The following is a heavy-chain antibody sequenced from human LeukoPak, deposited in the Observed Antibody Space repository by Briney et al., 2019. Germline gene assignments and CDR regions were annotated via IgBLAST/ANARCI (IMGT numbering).Heavy chain of an antibody. V-gene: IGHV4-31*03. Sequence: SETLSLTCTVSGGSISSGGHYWSWIRQHPGKGLEWIGYIYYSGSTYYNPSLKSRVTISVDTSKNQFSLKLSSVTAADTAVYYCARYLRFLPQTDAFDIWGQGTMVTVSS. CDR3: ARYLRFLPQTDAFDI. CDR1: GGSISSGGHY. J-gene: IGHJ3*02. D-gene: IGHD4-17*01. CDR2: IYYSGST.